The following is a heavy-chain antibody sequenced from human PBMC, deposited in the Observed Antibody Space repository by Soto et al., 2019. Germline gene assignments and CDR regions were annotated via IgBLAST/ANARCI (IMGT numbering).Heavy chain of an antibody. D-gene: IGHD6-13*01. CDR1: GGSMNSYY. V-gene: IGHV4-59*01. Sequence: QVQLLESGPGLVKPSETLSLTCTVSGGSMNSYYLSWIRQPPGKGLEWIGYIYYSGYTNYNPSLKSRVTISVDTSKNQFSLKLSSVTAADTAVYYCARGIATTEMDVWGQGTTVTVSS. CDR3: ARGIATTEMDV. J-gene: IGHJ6*02. CDR2: IYYSGYT.